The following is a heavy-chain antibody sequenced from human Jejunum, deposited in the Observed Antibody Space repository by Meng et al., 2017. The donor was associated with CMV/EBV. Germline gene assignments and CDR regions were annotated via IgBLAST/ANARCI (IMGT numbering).Heavy chain of an antibody. V-gene: IGHV1-2*02. CDR1: YTLTDSF. J-gene: IGHJ4*02. D-gene: IGHD2-2*02. Sequence: YTLTDSFMPWVRQALGQGLEWMGFLNVHTGGTKSAQKLPGRVTMTRDTSISTAYMDLSRLGTDDTAVYYCVREGYYCTTNNCYKSFDYWGQGTLVTVSS. CDR2: LNVHTGGT. CDR3: VREGYYCTTNNCYKSFDY.